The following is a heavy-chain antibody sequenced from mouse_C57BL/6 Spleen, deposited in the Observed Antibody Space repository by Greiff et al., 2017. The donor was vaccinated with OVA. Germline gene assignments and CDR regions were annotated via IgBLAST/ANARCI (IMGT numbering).Heavy chain of an antibody. CDR3: ACITTVVDWYFDV. J-gene: IGHJ1*03. D-gene: IGHD1-1*01. CDR1: GYAFSSSW. Sequence: QVQLQQSGPELVKPGASVKISCKASGYAFSSSWMNWVKQRPGKGLEWIGRIYPGDGDTNYNGKFKGKATLTADKSSSTAYMQLSSLTSEDSAVYFCACITTVVDWYFDVWGTGTTVTVSS. V-gene: IGHV1-82*01. CDR2: IYPGDGDT.